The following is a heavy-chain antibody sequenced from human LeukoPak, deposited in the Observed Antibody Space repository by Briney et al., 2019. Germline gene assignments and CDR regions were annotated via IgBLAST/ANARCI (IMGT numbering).Heavy chain of an antibody. Sequence: SETLSLTCTVSGGSISSSSYYWGWIRQPPGKGLEWIGTIYYSGSTYYNPSLKSRVTISVDTSKSQFSLKLSSVTAADTAVYYCAEYYDSSGYPPDAFDIWGQGTMVTVSS. CDR1: GGSISSSSYY. V-gene: IGHV4-39*01. CDR3: AEYYDSSGYPPDAFDI. CDR2: IYYSGST. D-gene: IGHD3-22*01. J-gene: IGHJ3*02.